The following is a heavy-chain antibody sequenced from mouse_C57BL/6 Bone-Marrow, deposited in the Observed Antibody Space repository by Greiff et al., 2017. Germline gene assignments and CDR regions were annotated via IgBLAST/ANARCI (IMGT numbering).Heavy chain of an antibody. CDR1: GYTFTSYW. CDR2: INPSSGYT. V-gene: IGHV1-7*01. D-gene: IGHD1-1*01. J-gene: IGHJ2*01. Sequence: VQLQQSGAELAKPGASVKLSCKASGYTFTSYWMHWVKQRPGQGLEWIGYINPSSGYTKYNQKFKDKATLTADKSSSTAYMQLGSLTYEDSAVYYCARGYDGSRGGNYFDYWGQGTTLTVSS. CDR3: ARGYDGSRGGNYFDY.